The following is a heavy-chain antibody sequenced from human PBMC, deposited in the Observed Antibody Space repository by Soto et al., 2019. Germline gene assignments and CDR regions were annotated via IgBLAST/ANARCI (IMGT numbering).Heavy chain of an antibody. V-gene: IGHV1-18*04. D-gene: IGHD1-26*01. CDR1: GYTFTSDG. CDR3: ARASIYGTYYYCDH. J-gene: IGHJ4*02. CDR2: ITVNSGNT. Sequence: QVQLVQSGPEVKKPGASVKVSCKASGYTFTSDGITWVRQAPGQGLEWMGWITVNSGNTHYAQKLQGRVTMTTDTSTTTAYMELWSLRSDDTAVYYCARASIYGTYYYCDHWGQGTPVTVSS.